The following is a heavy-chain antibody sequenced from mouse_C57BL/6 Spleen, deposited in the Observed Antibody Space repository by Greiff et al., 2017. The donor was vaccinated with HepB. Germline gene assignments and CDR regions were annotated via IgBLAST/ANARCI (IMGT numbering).Heavy chain of an antibody. Sequence: EVMLVESGGGLVKPGGSLKLSCAASGFTFSSYTMSWVRQTPEKRLEWVATISGGGGNTYYPDSVKGRFTISRDNAKNTLYLQMSSLRSEDTALYYCARPVDWYFDVWGTGTTVTVSS. D-gene: IGHD1-1*01. CDR2: ISGGGGNT. V-gene: IGHV5-9*01. CDR1: GFTFSSYT. CDR3: ARPVDWYFDV. J-gene: IGHJ1*03.